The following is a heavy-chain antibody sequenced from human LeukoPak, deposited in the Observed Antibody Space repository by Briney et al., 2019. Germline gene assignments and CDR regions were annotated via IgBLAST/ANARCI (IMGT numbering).Heavy chain of an antibody. Sequence: GALRLSCAASGFTFSSDAMSWVRPAPGKGLEWVSAISGSSGSTYYADSVKGRFTISRDNSKNTLYLQMNSLRAEDTAVYYCVDIVVVPAAATSDYWGQGTLVTVSS. V-gene: IGHV3-23*01. CDR2: ISGSSGST. J-gene: IGHJ4*02. CDR1: GFTFSSDA. CDR3: VDIVVVPAAATSDY. D-gene: IGHD2-2*01.